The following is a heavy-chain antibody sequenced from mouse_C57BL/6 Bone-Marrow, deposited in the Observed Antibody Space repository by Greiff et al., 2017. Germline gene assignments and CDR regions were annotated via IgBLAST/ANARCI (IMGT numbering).Heavy chain of an antibody. CDR3: AREYGAWFAY. CDR1: GFTFSSYA. CDR2: ISDGGSYT. J-gene: IGHJ3*01. D-gene: IGHD2-10*02. V-gene: IGHV5-4*01. Sequence: EVQRVESGGGLVKPGGSLKLSCAASGFTFSSYAMSWVRQTPEKRLEWVATISDGGSYTYYPDNVKGRFTISRDNAKNNLYLQMSHLKSEDTAMYYCAREYGAWFAYWGQGTRVTVSA.